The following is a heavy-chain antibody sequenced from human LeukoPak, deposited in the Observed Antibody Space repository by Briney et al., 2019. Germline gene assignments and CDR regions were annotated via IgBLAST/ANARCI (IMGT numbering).Heavy chain of an antibody. J-gene: IGHJ4*02. CDR2: IYSGGST. Sequence: PGGSLRLSCAASGFTFSDYYMSWVRQAPGKGLEWVSVIYSGGSTYYADSVKGRFTISRHNSKNTLYLQMNSLRAEDTAVYYCARVGESPSGYYFDYWGQGTLVTVSS. CDR3: ARVGESPSGYYFDY. V-gene: IGHV3-53*04. CDR1: GFTFSDYY. D-gene: IGHD3-10*01.